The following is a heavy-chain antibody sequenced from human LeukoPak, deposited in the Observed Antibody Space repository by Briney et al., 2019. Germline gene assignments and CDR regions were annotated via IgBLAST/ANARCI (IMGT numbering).Heavy chain of an antibody. CDR2: ISGSGGST. D-gene: IGHD3-3*01. Sequence: PGGSLRLSCAASGFTFSSYAMSWVRQAPGKGLEWVSAISGSGGSTYYADSVKGRFTISRDNSKNTLYLQMNSLRAEDTAVYYCARDDTWYYDFWSGYGSYYYGMDVWGQGTTVTVSS. V-gene: IGHV3-23*01. CDR1: GFTFSSYA. J-gene: IGHJ6*02. CDR3: ARDDTWYYDFWSGYGSYYYGMDV.